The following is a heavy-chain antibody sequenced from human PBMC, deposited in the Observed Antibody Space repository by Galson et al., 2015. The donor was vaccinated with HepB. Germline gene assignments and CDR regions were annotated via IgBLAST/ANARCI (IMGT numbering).Heavy chain of an antibody. CDR3: ARGLTGDYVFDY. CDR2: ISARSTYI. V-gene: IGHV3-21*06. CDR1: GFTFSGFS. J-gene: IGHJ4*02. Sequence: SLRLSCAASGFTFSGFSMNWVRQAPGKGLEWVSFISARSTYIYYAQSVKGRFTISRDNATSSVFLEMNNLRVDDTAVYYCARGLTGDYVFDYWAREPWSPSRQ. D-gene: IGHD4-17*01.